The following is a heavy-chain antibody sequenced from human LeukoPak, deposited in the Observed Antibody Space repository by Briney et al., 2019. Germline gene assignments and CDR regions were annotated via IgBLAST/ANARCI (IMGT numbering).Heavy chain of an antibody. Sequence: PGGSLRLSCAASGFTVSSNYMSWVRQAPGKGLEWVSYISSSGSTIYYADSVKGRFTISRDNAKNSLYLQMNSLRAEDTAVYYCASGGYSYGYYYNYWGQGTLVTVSS. V-gene: IGHV3-11*04. J-gene: IGHJ4*02. D-gene: IGHD5-18*01. CDR3: ASGGYSYGYYYNY. CDR2: ISSSGSTI. CDR1: GFTVSSNY.